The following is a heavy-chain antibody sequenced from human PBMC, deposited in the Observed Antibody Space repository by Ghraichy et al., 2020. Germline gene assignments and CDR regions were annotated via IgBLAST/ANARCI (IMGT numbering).Heavy chain of an antibody. CDR1: GYTFPNYY. J-gene: IGHJ4*02. D-gene: IGHD5-18*01. CDR3: VRRYSYGDFDY. V-gene: IGHV1-46*03. CDR2: INPSGGGA. Sequence: ASVKVSCKASGYTFPNYYIHWVRQAPGQGLEWMGIINPSGGGASYAQKFQDRVTMTRDTSTRTVYMELSSLRSEDTAVYYCVRRYSYGDFDYWGQGTLVTVSS.